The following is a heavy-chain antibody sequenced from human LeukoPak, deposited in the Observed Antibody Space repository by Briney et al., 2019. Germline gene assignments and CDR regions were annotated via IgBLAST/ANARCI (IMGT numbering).Heavy chain of an antibody. V-gene: IGHV4-59*01. CDR2: IYYSGST. CDR3: ARVRYYYDSSGYLNYYMDV. J-gene: IGHJ6*03. Sequence: SETLFLTCTVSGGSISSYYWSWIRQPPGKGLEWIGYIYYSGSTNYNPSLKSRVTISVDTSKNQFSLKLSSVTAADTAVYYCARVRYYYDSSGYLNYYMDVWGKGTTVTVSS. D-gene: IGHD3-22*01. CDR1: GGSISSYY.